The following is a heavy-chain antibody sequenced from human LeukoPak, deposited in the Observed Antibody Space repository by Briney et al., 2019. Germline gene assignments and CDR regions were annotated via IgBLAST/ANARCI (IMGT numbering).Heavy chain of an antibody. J-gene: IGHJ1*01. CDR2: ISDNSRTI. Sequence: GGSLRLSCAASGFTFSDYYMTWIRQAPGKGLQWLSFISDNSRTIYYADSVKGRFTISRDNAKNSLYLQMSSLRAEDTAIYYCARSSLPGRSGRTEYFQHWGQGALVTVSS. CDR3: ARSSLPGRSGRTEYFQH. CDR1: GFTFSDYY. V-gene: IGHV3-11*01. D-gene: IGHD6-19*01.